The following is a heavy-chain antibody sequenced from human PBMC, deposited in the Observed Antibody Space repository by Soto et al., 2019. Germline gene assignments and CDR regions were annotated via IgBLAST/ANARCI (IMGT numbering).Heavy chain of an antibody. Sequence: QVQLVQSGAEVKKPGSSVKVSCKASGGTFSSYTISWVRQAPGQGLEWLGRIIPILGIANCAQKFQGRVTITADKSTSTAYMALSSLTSEDTAVYYCARGADGGTAMVKDYWGQGTLVTVSS. V-gene: IGHV1-69*02. CDR1: GGTFSSYT. CDR3: ARGADGGTAMVKDY. CDR2: IIPILGIA. J-gene: IGHJ4*02. D-gene: IGHD5-18*01.